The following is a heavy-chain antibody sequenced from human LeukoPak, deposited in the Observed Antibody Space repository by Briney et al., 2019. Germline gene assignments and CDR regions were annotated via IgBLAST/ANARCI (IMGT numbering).Heavy chain of an antibody. CDR2: INPNSGGT. Sequence: ASVKVSCKASGYTFTGYYMHWVRQAPGQGLEWMGWINPNSGGTNYAQKFQGRVTMTRDTSISTAYMELSRLRSDDTAVYYCARVAGRDIVATINYWGQGTLVTVSS. CDR3: ARVAGRDIVATINY. CDR1: GYTFTGYY. J-gene: IGHJ4*02. D-gene: IGHD5-12*01. V-gene: IGHV1-2*02.